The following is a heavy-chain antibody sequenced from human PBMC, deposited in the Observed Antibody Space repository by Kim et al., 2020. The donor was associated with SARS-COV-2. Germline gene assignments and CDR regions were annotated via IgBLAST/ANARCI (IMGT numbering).Heavy chain of an antibody. D-gene: IGHD3-16*02. V-gene: IGHV4-34*01. CDR1: GGSFSGYY. CDR2: INHSGST. Sequence: SETLSLTCAVYGGSFSGYYWSWIRQPPGKGLEWIGEINHSGSTNYNPSLKSRVTISVDTSKNQFSLKLSSVTAADTAVYYCARRYYDYVWGSYRSFYFDYWGQGTLVTVSS. CDR3: ARRYYDYVWGSYRSFYFDY. J-gene: IGHJ4*02.